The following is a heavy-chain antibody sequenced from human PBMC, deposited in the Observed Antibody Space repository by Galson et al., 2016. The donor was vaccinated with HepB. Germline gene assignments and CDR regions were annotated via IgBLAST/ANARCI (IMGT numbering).Heavy chain of an antibody. CDR3: ARDRDEGYLDAFDI. Sequence: LSLTCAVSGGSISTYYWSWIRQTPGKGLEWLGYVYYTGFANYSPSLKSRLTISVDTSKNQLSLTLRSVTAADTAVYYCARDRDEGYLDAFDIWGQGTMVTVSS. CDR2: VYYTGFA. D-gene: IGHD5-12*01. J-gene: IGHJ3*02. V-gene: IGHV4-59*01. CDR1: GGSISTYY.